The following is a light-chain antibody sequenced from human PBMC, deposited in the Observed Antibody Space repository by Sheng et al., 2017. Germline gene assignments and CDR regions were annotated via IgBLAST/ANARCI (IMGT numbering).Light chain of an antibody. J-gene: IGKJ1*01. CDR1: QSISNY. CDR2: AAT. Sequence: DIQMTQSPSSLSASVGDRVTITCRASQSISNYFNWYQQKPGRAPNLLIYAATSLQSGVPSRFSGSGSGTDFTLTISSLQPEDFATYYCQQTYSTVWAFGQGTKV. V-gene: IGKV1-39*01. CDR3: QQTYSTVWA.